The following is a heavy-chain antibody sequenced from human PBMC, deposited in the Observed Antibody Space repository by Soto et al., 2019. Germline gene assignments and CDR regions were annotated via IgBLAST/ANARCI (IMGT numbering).Heavy chain of an antibody. V-gene: IGHV3-7*05. CDR1: EFTFTTYW. D-gene: IGHD6-19*01. CDR3: AGGSGWESES. Sequence: GGSLRLSCAVSEFTFTTYWMTWVRQAPGKGLEWVANIKEDGGQKNYLESVRGRFTISRDNAKKSLFLEMSSLRVEDTAVYFCAGGSGWESESWGQGTLVTVSS. J-gene: IGHJ4*02. CDR2: IKEDGGQK.